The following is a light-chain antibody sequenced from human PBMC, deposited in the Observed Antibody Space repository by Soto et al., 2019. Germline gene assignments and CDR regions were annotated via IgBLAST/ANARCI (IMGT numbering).Light chain of an antibody. J-gene: IGLJ2*01. CDR3: RSYTGSSAVV. Sequence: QSALTQPASVSGSPGQSITISCTGTSSDVGGYNYVSWHQQHPGKAPKLMIYDVSNRPSGVSNRFSGSKSRNTASLTISGLQDEDEADYYCRSYTGSSAVVFGGGTKVTVL. CDR1: SSDVGGYNY. V-gene: IGLV2-14*03. CDR2: DVS.